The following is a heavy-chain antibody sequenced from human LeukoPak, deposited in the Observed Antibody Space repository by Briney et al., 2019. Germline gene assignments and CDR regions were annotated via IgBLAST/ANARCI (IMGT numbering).Heavy chain of an antibody. V-gene: IGHV3-23*01. CDR3: ATEGFYY. CDR1: GAAFTKYG. Sequence: PGGSLRLSCAASGAAFTKYGRKWVRQAAGAGLEYISGMSRSGDITHYADSVKGRFTISRDNVQNTLYLQMNSLRADDTALYYCATEGFYYWGPGTQVTVSS. CDR2: MSRSGDIT. J-gene: IGHJ4*02.